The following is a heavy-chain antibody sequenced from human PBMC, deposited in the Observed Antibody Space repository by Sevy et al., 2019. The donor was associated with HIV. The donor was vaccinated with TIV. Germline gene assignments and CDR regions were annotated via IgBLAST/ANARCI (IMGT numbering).Heavy chain of an antibody. Sequence: GGSLRLSCAASGFTFSSYAMTWVRQAPGKGLEWVSSISGSGGNTYYADSVKGRFTISRDSSKNTVSLQMNSLRAEDTAVYYCAREDIVLGEDNYYGIDVWGQGTTVTVSS. CDR1: GFTFSSYA. CDR3: AREDIVLGEDNYYGIDV. J-gene: IGHJ6*02. CDR2: ISGSGGNT. D-gene: IGHD2-15*01. V-gene: IGHV3-23*01.